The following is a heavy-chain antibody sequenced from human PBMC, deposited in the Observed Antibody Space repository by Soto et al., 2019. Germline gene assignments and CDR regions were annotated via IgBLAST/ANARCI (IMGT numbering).Heavy chain of an antibody. Sequence: QAQLVQSGAEVKKPGSSVKVSCKDSGGLFSSYAISWVRQAPGQGLEWMGGIIPVFDKPYYAQKFQGRVTITADESTNTAYFELSSLRSDDTAMYYCARGDSPYVWFNEFWGQGSRVTVSS. CDR3: ARGDSPYVWFNEF. CDR2: IIPVFDKP. CDR1: GGLFSSYA. J-gene: IGHJ4*02. V-gene: IGHV1-69*01. D-gene: IGHD3-16*01.